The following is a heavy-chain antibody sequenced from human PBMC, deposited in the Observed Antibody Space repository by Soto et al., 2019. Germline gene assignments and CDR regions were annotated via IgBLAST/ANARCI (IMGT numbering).Heavy chain of an antibody. CDR3: ARPTPVPRA. V-gene: IGHV3-48*01. CDR1: GFTFRSYS. J-gene: IGHJ5*02. CDR2: INSGSSTM. D-gene: IGHD2-15*01. Sequence: EVQLVESGGGLVQPGGSLRISCVASGFTFRSYSMNWVRQAPGKGLEWVGYINSGSSTMYYADSVKGRFTISRDNAKNSLYLQMNSPRAEDTAVYYCARPTPVPRAWGQGTLVTVSS.